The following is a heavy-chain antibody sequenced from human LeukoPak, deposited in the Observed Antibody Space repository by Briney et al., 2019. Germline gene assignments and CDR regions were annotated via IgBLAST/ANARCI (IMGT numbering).Heavy chain of an antibody. V-gene: IGHV1-2*06. CDR1: GYTLTELS. D-gene: IGHD3-10*01. CDR2: INPNSGGT. Sequence: ASVKVSCKVSGYTLTELSMHWVRQAPGQGLGWMGRINPNSGGTNYAQKFQGRVTMTRDTSISTAYMELSRLRSDDTAVYYCARGAMVRGVITFDYWGQGTLVTVSS. CDR3: ARGAMVRGVITFDY. J-gene: IGHJ4*02.